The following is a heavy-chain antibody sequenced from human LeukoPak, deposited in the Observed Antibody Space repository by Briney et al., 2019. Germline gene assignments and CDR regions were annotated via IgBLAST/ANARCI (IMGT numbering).Heavy chain of an antibody. V-gene: IGHV3-53*01. CDR3: ARGGGYYAIDY. CDR2: LYSDDTT. CDR1: GFTFNSNY. J-gene: IGHJ4*02. Sequence: GGSLRLSCAASGFTFNSNYMNWVRQAPGKGLEWVSVLYSDDTTYYAGSVRGRFTISRDNSKNTLYLQMNSLRAEDTAVYYCARGGGYYAIDYWGQGTLVTVSS. D-gene: IGHD1-26*01.